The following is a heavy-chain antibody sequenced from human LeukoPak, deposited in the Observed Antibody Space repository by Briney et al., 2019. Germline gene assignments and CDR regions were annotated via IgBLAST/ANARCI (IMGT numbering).Heavy chain of an antibody. CDR1: GFTFDDYA. V-gene: IGHV3-43D*03. D-gene: IGHD4-11*01. Sequence: PGGSLRLSCAASGFTFDDYAMHWVRQAPGKGLEWVSLISWDGRSTYYADSVKGRFTISRDNSKDSLYLHMNSLRAEDTALYYYTKDIGNYDGFDYWGQGTLVTVSS. CDR3: TKDIGNYDGFDY. CDR2: ISWDGRST. J-gene: IGHJ4*02.